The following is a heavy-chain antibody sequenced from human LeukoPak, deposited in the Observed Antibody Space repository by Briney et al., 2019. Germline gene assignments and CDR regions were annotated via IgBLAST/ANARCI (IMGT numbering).Heavy chain of an antibody. CDR1: GFTFSSNS. J-gene: IGHJ4*02. Sequence: GGSLRLSCAASGFTFSSNSMNWVRQAPGKGLEWVSSISSSSSYIYYADSVKGRFTISRDNAKNSLYLQMNSLRAEDKAVYYCARASPTYYDFWSGSYFDYWGQGTRVTVSS. V-gene: IGHV3-21*01. D-gene: IGHD3-3*01. CDR3: ARASPTYYDFWSGSYFDY. CDR2: ISSSSSYI.